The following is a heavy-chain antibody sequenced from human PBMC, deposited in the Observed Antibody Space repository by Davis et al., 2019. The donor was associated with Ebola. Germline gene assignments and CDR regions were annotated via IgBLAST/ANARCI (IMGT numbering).Heavy chain of an antibody. J-gene: IGHJ4*02. Sequence: MPSETLSLTCTVSGGSISSYYWSWIRQPPGKGLEWIGYIYYSGSTNYNPSLKSRVTISVDTSKNQFSLKLSSVTAADTAVYYCARGRDYDFWSGCLDYWGQGTLVTVSS. CDR3: ARGRDYDFWSGCLDY. V-gene: IGHV4-59*12. CDR2: IYYSGST. D-gene: IGHD3-3*01. CDR1: GGSISSYY.